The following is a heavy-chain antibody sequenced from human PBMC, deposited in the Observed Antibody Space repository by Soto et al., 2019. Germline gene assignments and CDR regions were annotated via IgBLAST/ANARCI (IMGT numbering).Heavy chain of an antibody. D-gene: IGHD3-9*01. CDR2: IYYSGST. V-gene: IGHV4-31*03. CDR3: ARARTYYDILTGYSVYYYYYGMDV. CDR1: GGSISSGGYY. Sequence: TLSLTCTVSGGSISSGGYYWSWIRQHPGKGLEWIGYIYYSGSTYYNPSLKSRVTISVDTSKNQFSLKLSSVTAADTAVYYCARARTYYDILTGYSVYYYYYGMDVWGQGTTVTVSS. J-gene: IGHJ6*02.